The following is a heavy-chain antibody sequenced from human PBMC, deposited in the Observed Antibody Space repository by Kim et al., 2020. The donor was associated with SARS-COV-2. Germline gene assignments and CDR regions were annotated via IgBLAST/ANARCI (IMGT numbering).Heavy chain of an antibody. D-gene: IGHD6-19*01. CDR1: GYTFTSYV. CDR3: ARSPLRIAVAGNNDY. CDR2: INTNTGNP. V-gene: IGHV7-4-1*02. Sequence: ASVKVSCKASGYTFTSYVMNWVRQAPGQGLEWMGWINTNTGNPTYAQGFTGRFVFSLDTSVSTAYLQISSLKAEDTAVYYCARSPLRIAVAGNNDYWGQGTLVTVSS. J-gene: IGHJ4*02.